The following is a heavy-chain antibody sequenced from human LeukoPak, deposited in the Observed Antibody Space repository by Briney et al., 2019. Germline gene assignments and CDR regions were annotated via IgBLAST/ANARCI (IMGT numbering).Heavy chain of an antibody. D-gene: IGHD2-2*02. V-gene: IGHV4-34*01. Sequence: SETLSLTCAVYGGSFSGYYWSWIRQPPGKGLEWIGEINHSGSTNYNPSLKSRVTISVDTSKNQFSLTLSSVTAADTAVYYCARGVLGYCSSTSCYTGVGGFDYGGQGTRVTVS. J-gene: IGHJ4*02. CDR1: GGSFSGYY. CDR3: ARGVLGYCSSTSCYTGVGGFDY. CDR2: INHSGST.